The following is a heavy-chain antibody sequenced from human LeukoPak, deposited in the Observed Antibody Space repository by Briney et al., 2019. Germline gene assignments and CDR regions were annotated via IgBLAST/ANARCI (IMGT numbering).Heavy chain of an antibody. CDR1: GYTFSSYL. D-gene: IGHD3-10*01. J-gene: IGHJ4*02. Sequence: GGSLRLSCAASGYTFSSYLVHWVRQAPGKGPEWVALISYDGNNAYYADSVKGRFTISRDNSKNTLYLQMSSLRADDTAVYYCAKNRVSWFGEMYFDYWGQGTLVTVSS. CDR2: ISYDGNNA. CDR3: AKNRVSWFGEMYFDY. V-gene: IGHV3-30*18.